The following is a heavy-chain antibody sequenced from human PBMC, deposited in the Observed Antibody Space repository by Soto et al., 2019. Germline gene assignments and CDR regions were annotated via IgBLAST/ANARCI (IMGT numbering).Heavy chain of an antibody. D-gene: IGHD2-2*01. V-gene: IGHV4-59*01. CDR1: GGSISSYY. J-gene: IGHJ6*02. CDR2: IYYTGTT. Sequence: ECLSLTFTVAGGSISSYYWSWIRQPPGEGLDWIGCIYYTGTTKYNPSLKSRVTISIDMSKNQVSLKLSSVSAADTAEYYCARALLPYCSTTSCYDYGMDVWGQGTTVTVSS. CDR3: ARALLPYCSTTSCYDYGMDV.